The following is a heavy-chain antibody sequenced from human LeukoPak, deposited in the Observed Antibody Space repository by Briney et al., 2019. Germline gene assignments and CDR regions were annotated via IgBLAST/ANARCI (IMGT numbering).Heavy chain of an antibody. CDR1: GFTFSSYA. CDR3: AKDRDIVVVVAGSEFDP. CDR2: ISGSGGST. V-gene: IGHV3-23*01. J-gene: IGHJ5*02. Sequence: GGSLSLSCAASGFTFSSYAMSWVRQAPGKGLEWVSAISGSGGSTYYADSVKGRFTISRDNSKNTLYLQMNSLRAEDTAVYYCAKDRDIVVVVAGSEFDPWGQGTLVTVSS. D-gene: IGHD2-15*01.